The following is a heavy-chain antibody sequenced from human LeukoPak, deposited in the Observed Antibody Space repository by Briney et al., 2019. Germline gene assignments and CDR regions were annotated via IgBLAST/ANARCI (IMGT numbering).Heavy chain of an antibody. CDR3: AKDPNIPCFDP. Sequence: SGGSLSLSCAASGFSFSSYAMSWVRQAPGQGQEWVSAISGSGGSTYYADSVKGRFTISRDNSKNTLYLQMNSLSAEDTAVYYCAKDPNIPCFDPWGRGTQVTVSS. CDR1: GFSFSSYA. V-gene: IGHV3-23*01. CDR2: ISGSGGST. D-gene: IGHD2-8*01. J-gene: IGHJ5*02.